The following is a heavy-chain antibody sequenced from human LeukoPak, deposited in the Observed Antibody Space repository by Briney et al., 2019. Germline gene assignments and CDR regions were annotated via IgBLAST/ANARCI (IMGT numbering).Heavy chain of an antibody. CDR3: VSLRDGYNFV. CDR1: GFIFSNYW. Sequence: GGSLRLSCAASGFIFSNYWMYWVRQAPGKGLVWVSRIKNDGSGTTYADSVKGRFTISRDNAKNTLYLQMNSLRVEDTAVYYCVSLRDGYNFVWGQGTLVTVSS. J-gene: IGHJ4*02. CDR2: IKNDGSGT. V-gene: IGHV3-74*01. D-gene: IGHD5-24*01.